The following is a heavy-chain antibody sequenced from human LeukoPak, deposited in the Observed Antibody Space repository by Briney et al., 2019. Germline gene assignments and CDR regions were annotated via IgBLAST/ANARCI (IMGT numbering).Heavy chain of an antibody. CDR3: AGGIAMVRGGDV. V-gene: IGHV3-7*01. CDR1: GLTFSTYW. Sequence: GASLRLSCAASGLTFSTYWMTWVRQAPGKGLEWVANIKQDGSEKNYVDSVKGRFTISRDNAKNSLYLQMNSLRVEDTAVYYCAGGIAMVRGGDVWGKGTTVTVSS. D-gene: IGHD3-10*01. CDR2: IKQDGSEK. J-gene: IGHJ6*04.